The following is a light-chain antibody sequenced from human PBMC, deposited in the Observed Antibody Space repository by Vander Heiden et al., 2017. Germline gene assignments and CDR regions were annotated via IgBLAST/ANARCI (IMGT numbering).Light chain of an antibody. CDR2: ENN. J-gene: IGLJ3*02. Sequence: QSVLTQPPSVSAAPGQKDTIPCSGSSPNIGNNYVSWYQQLPGTAPKLLIYENNKRPPGIPDRFSGSKSGTSATLGITGLQTGDEAEYYCGTWESSLSALNWVFGGGTKLTVL. V-gene: IGLV1-51*02. CDR3: GTWESSLSALNWV. CDR1: SPNIGNNY.